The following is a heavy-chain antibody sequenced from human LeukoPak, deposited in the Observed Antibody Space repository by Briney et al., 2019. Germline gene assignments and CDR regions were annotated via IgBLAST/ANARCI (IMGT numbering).Heavy chain of an antibody. D-gene: IGHD3-9*01. V-gene: IGHV3-30*04. J-gene: IGHJ4*02. Sequence: GGSLRLSCAASGFTFSSYAMHWVRQAPGKGLEWVAVISYDGSNKYYADSVKGRFTISGDNSKNTLYLQMNSLRAEDTAVYYCARGPHVLRYFDWLFPLDYWGQGTLVTVSS. CDR2: ISYDGSNK. CDR3: ARGPHVLRYFDWLFPLDY. CDR1: GFTFSSYA.